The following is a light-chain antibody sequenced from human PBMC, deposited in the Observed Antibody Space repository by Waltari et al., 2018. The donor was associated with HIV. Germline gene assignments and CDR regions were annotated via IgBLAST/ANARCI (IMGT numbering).Light chain of an antibody. V-gene: IGKV1-39*01. CDR2: GAT. Sequence: DIHLTQSPPSLIGREEDKVVITCRASQNIKTFLNWYQHKSGRAPKLLISGATTLNSGVPSRFTGSGSGTLFTLTINSLHPEDGATYYCQQSYGTPSFGQGTNLEIK. J-gene: IGKJ2*03. CDR1: QNIKTF. CDR3: QQSYGTPS.